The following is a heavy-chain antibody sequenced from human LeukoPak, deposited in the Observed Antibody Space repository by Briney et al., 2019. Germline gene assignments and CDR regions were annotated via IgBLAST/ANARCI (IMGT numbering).Heavy chain of an antibody. Sequence: PSQTLSLTCAVYGGSFSGYYWSWIRHPPGKGLEWIGEINHSGSTNYNPSLKSRVTISVDTSKNQFSLKRSSVTAVDTAVYYCARSFSCSSSSCPLDYWGQGTLVTVSS. V-gene: IGHV4-34*01. CDR3: ARSFSCSSSSCPLDY. CDR1: GGSFSGYY. J-gene: IGHJ4*02. D-gene: IGHD2-2*01. CDR2: INHSGST.